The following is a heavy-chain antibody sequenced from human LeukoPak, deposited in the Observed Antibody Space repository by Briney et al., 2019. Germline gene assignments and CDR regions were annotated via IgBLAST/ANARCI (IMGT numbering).Heavy chain of an antibody. CDR3: ARSTGYNYYYMDV. J-gene: IGHJ6*03. Sequence: GASVKVSCKPAGYTFTYYGISWVRQAPGQGLEWMAWISTYNGNTNYAQNLQGRVTMTTDTSTSTAYMELRSLRSDDTAVYYCARSTGYNYYYMDVWGQGTTVTVSS. V-gene: IGHV1-18*01. CDR1: GYTFTYYG. CDR2: ISTYNGNT. D-gene: IGHD2-8*02.